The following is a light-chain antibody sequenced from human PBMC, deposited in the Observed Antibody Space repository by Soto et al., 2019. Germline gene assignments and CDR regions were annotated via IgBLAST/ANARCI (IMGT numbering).Light chain of an antibody. CDR3: QQYGTSPII. CDR2: GAS. CDR1: QTVSSY. V-gene: IGKV3-20*01. J-gene: IGKJ5*01. Sequence: EIVLTQSPGTLSLSPGERATLSCRASQTVSSYLTWYQQRPGQAPRLLIYGASKRATGIPDRFSGSGSGTDFTLTISRLEPEDFALYYCQQYGTSPIIFGQGTRLEIK.